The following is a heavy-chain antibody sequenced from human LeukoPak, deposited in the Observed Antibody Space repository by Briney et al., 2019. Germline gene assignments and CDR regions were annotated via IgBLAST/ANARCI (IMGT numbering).Heavy chain of an antibody. D-gene: IGHD3-22*01. J-gene: IGHJ1*01. Sequence: SVKVSCKASGFTFTSYAMRGVRQARGKGVEGIGWIVVGSGNTNYAQKFQERVTINRDRYTSTAYMELSSLRSEDTAVYYCAAGDYYDSSGYYARHWGQGTLVTVSS. CDR1: GFTFTSYA. V-gene: IGHV1-58*02. CDR3: AAGDYYDSSGYYARH. CDR2: IVVGSGNT.